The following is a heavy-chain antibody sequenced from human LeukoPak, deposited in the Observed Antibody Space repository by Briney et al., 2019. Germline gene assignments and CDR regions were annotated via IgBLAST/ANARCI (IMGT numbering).Heavy chain of an antibody. CDR2: FNPNDGRT. D-gene: IGHD2-8*01. J-gene: IGHJ4*02. Sequence: ASVKVSCKASGYTFFDFYMHWVRQAPGQGLEWMGIFNPNDGRTTDAQKFQGRVSMTSDTSTSTCYMELSSLRSEDTAVYYCARSYFRDARGGFDYGGQGTLVTVSS. CDR3: ARSYFRDARGGFDY. V-gene: IGHV1-46*01. CDR1: GYTFFDFY.